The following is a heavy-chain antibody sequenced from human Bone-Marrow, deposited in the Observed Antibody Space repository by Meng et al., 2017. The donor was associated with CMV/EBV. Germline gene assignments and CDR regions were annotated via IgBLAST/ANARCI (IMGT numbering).Heavy chain of an antibody. CDR3: ARESIGDRHYDFWSGYYTGMSYYYYGMDV. D-gene: IGHD3-3*01. Sequence: ASDMVPCMATGSSSSSYCNSWVRLAPGEGLEWMGWISAYNGNTNYAQKLQGRVTMTTDTSTSTAYMELRSLRSDDTAVYYCARESIGDRHYDFWSGYYTGMSYYYYGMDVWGQWTTVTVSS. V-gene: IGHV1-18*01. J-gene: IGHJ6*02. CDR1: GSSSSSYC. CDR2: ISAYNGNT.